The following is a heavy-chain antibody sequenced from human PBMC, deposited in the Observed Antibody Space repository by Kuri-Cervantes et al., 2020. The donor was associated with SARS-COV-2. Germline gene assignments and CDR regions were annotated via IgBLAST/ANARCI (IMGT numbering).Heavy chain of an antibody. J-gene: IGHJ3*02. V-gene: IGHV1-8*02. D-gene: IGHD6-19*01. CDR2: MNPNSGNT. Sequence: ASVKVSCKASGYTFTGYYMHWVRQATGQGLEWMGWMNPNSGNTGYAQKFQGRVTMTRNTSISTAYMELSSLRSEDTAVYYCARAHRAGTNAFDIWGQGTMVTVSS. CDR1: GYTFTGYY. CDR3: ARAHRAGTNAFDI.